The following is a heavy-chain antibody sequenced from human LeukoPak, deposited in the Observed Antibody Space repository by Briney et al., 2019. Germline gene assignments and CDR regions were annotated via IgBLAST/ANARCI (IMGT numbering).Heavy chain of an antibody. CDR1: GDSIRNYY. V-gene: IGHV4-59*08. D-gene: IGHD3-3*02. Sequence: SETLSLTCSVSGDSIRNYYWNWVRQPPGKSLEWIGYTHHSGKTYYNPSLKSRVSTSVDTSKNRFSLKLSFVTAADTAIYYCAKWEEALRAFDVWGQGTMVTVSS. CDR3: AKWEEALRAFDV. J-gene: IGHJ3*01. CDR2: THHSGKT.